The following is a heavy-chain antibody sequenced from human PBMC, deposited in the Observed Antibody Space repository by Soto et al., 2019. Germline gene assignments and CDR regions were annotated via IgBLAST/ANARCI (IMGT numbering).Heavy chain of an antibody. CDR3: AREYCSGGSCYPIDY. Sequence: GASVKVSCKASGYTFTSYGISWVRQAPGQGLEWMGWISAYNGNTNYAQKLQGRVTMTTDTSTSTAYMELRSLRSDDTAVYYCAREYCSGGSCYPIDYWGQGTLVTSPQ. CDR1: GYTFTSYG. D-gene: IGHD2-15*01. V-gene: IGHV1-18*01. CDR2: ISAYNGNT. J-gene: IGHJ4*02.